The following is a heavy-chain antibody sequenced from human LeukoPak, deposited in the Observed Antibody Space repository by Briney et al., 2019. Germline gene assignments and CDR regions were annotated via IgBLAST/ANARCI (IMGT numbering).Heavy chain of an antibody. Sequence: HRASVKVSCKASGGTFSSYAISWVRQAPGQGLEWMGGIIPIFGTANYAQKFQGRVTITTDESTSTAYMELSSLRSEDTAVYYCATERCSSTSCYTNYWGQGTLVTVSS. CDR1: GGTFSSYA. CDR2: IIPIFGTA. V-gene: IGHV1-69*05. D-gene: IGHD2-2*02. CDR3: ATERCSSTSCYTNY. J-gene: IGHJ4*02.